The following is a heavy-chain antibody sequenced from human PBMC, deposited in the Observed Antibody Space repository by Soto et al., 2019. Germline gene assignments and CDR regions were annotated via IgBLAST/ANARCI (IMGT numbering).Heavy chain of an antibody. D-gene: IGHD3-10*01. CDR3: AKARLWFGERDGMDV. V-gene: IGHV3-23*01. CDR2: ISGSGGST. Sequence: EVQLLESGGGLVQPGGSLRLSCAASGFTFSSYAMSWVRQAPGKGLEWVSAISGSGGSTYYADSVKGRFTISRDNSKNALYLQMHSLRAEDTAVYYCAKARLWFGERDGMDVWGQGTTVTVSS. CDR1: GFTFSSYA. J-gene: IGHJ6*02.